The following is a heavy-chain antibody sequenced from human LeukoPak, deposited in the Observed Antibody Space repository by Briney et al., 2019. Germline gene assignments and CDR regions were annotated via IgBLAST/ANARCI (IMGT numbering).Heavy chain of an antibody. CDR2: IIPILGIA. D-gene: IGHD3-10*01. V-gene: IGHV1-69*04. Sequence: GASVKVSCKASGGTFSSYAISWVRQAPGQGLEWMGRIIPILGIANYAQKFQGRVTITADKSTSTAYMELSSLRSEDTAVYYRARFGGTMVRGHFDYWGQGTLVTVSS. J-gene: IGHJ4*02. CDR3: ARFGGTMVRGHFDY. CDR1: GGTFSSYA.